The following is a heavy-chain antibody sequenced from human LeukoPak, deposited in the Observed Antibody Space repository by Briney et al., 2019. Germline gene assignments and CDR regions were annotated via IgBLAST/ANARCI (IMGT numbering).Heavy chain of an antibody. CDR3: ASESGDCSGGSCYYSYYYGMDV. CDR1: GFTFSSYS. CDR2: ISSSSSHI. J-gene: IGHJ6*02. V-gene: IGHV3-21*01. Sequence: GGSLRLSCAASGFTFSSYSMNWVRQAPGKGLEWVSSISSSSSHIYYADSVKGRFTISRDNAKNSLYLQMNSLRAEDTAVYYCASESGDCSGGSCYYSYYYGMDVWGQGTTVTVSS. D-gene: IGHD2-15*01.